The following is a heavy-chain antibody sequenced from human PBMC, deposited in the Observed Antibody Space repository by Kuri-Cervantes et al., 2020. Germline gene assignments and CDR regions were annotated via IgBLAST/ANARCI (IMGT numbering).Heavy chain of an antibody. J-gene: IGHJ4*02. D-gene: IGHD5-18*01. Sequence: GESLKISCAASGFTFSSYSMNWVRQAPGKGLEWVSSISSSSSYIYYADSVKGRFTISRDNAKNSLYLQMNSLRAEDTAVYYCARGADTAMEDWGQGTLVTVSS. V-gene: IGHV3-21*03. CDR2: ISSSSSYI. CDR3: ARGADTAMED. CDR1: GFTFSSYS.